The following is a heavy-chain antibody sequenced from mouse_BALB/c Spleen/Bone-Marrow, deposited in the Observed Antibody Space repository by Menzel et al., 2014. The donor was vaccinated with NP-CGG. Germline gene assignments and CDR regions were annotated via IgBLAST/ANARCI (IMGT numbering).Heavy chain of an antibody. CDR2: IDPANGNT. D-gene: IGHD2-3*01. CDR3: ARGLLQYYYAMDY. J-gene: IGHJ4*01. Sequence: VQLQQSGAELVKPGASVKLSCTASGFNIKDTYMHWVKQRPEQGLEWIGRIDPANGNTKYDPKFQGKATITAGTSSNTAYLQLSSLTSEDTAVYYCARGLLQYYYAMDYWGQGTSVTVSS. V-gene: IGHV14-3*02. CDR1: GFNIKDTY.